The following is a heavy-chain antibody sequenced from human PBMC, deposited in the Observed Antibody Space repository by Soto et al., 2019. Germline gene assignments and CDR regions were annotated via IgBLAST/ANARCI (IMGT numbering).Heavy chain of an antibody. CDR1: GGSISSGGHY. D-gene: IGHD6-19*01. CDR2: IHYSGST. CDR3: ARHRGGSSGWHYFYYMDV. J-gene: IGHJ6*03. V-gene: IGHV4-39*01. Sequence: SETLSLTCTVSGGSISSGGHYWTWLRQHPGKGLEWIAYIHYSGSTYYSPSLKSRVTISLDTSKNQFSLKLSSVTAADTAMYYCARHRGGSSGWHYFYYMDVWGKGTTVTVSS.